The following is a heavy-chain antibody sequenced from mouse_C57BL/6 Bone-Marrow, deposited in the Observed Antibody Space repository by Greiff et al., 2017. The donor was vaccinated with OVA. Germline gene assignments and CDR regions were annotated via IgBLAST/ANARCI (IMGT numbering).Heavy chain of an antibody. CDR3: ARDGYGAY. CDR2: INPNNGGT. D-gene: IGHD2-2*01. J-gene: IGHJ3*01. V-gene: IGHV1-26*01. CDR1: GYTFTDYY. Sequence: VQLQQSGPELVKPGASVKISCKASGYTFTDYYMNWVKQSHGKSLEWIGDINPNNGGTSYNQKFKGKATLTVDKSSSTAYMELRSLTSEDSAVYYGARDGYGAYWGQGTLVTVSA.